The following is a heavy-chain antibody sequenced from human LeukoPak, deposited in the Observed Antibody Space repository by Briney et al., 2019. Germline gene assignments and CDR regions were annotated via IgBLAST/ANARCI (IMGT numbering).Heavy chain of an antibody. CDR1: GFTVSGDY. CDR2: ISSSNDYM. D-gene: IGHD3-22*01. CDR3: ARARHYYYDSSGYYFDY. J-gene: IGHJ4*02. V-gene: IGHV3-21*01. Sequence: GGSLRLSCAVSGFTVSGDYMSWVRQAPGKGLECVSSISSSNDYMYYADSVKGRFTISRDNAKNSLYLQMNSLRAEDTAVYYCARARHYYYDSSGYYFDYWGQGTLVTVSS.